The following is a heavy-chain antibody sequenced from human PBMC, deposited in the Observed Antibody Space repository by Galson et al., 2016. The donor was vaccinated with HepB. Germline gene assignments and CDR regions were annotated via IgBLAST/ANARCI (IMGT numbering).Heavy chain of an antibody. D-gene: IGHD4-17*01. CDR2: INSDGSST. Sequence: SLRLSCAASGFPFSRYWMHWVRQASGKGLVWVSRINSDGSSTAYADSVRGRFTISRDNAKNTVYLQMNSLRAEDTALYYCVREDYGADPVYYYYYGMDVWGQGTTVSVSS. CDR1: GFPFSRYW. V-gene: IGHV3-74*01. CDR3: VREDYGADPVYYYYYGMDV. J-gene: IGHJ6*02.